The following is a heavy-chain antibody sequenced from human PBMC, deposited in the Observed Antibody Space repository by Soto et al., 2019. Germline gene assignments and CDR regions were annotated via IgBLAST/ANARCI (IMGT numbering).Heavy chain of an antibody. D-gene: IGHD5-12*01. CDR2: ISGTGAST. CDR3: AKHRDGYNRIDY. CDR1: GFTFSSYA. Sequence: GGSLRLSCAASGFTFSSYAMSWVRQAPGKGLKWVSAISGTGASTFYADSVKGRFTISRDNSKNTLYLQMNSLRAEDTAVYYCAKHRDGYNRIDYWGQGTLVTVSS. J-gene: IGHJ4*02. V-gene: IGHV3-23*01.